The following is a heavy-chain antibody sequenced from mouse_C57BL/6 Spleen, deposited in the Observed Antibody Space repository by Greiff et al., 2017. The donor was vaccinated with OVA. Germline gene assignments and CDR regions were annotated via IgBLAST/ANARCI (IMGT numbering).Heavy chain of an antibody. CDR2: INPNNGGT. CDR1: GYTFTDYY. CDR3: ARHPFDY. Sequence: VQLQQSGPELVKPGASVKISCKASGYTFTDYYMNWVKQSHGKSLEWIGDINPNNGGTSYNQKFKGKATLTVDKSSSTAYMELRSLTSEDSAVYYCARHPFDYWGQGTTLTVSS. V-gene: IGHV1-26*01. J-gene: IGHJ2*01.